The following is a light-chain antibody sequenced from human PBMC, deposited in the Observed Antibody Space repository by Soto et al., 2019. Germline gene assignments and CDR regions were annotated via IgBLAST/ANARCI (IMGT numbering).Light chain of an antibody. J-gene: IGKJ1*01. CDR3: QQDGSPSRT. CDR1: QSVSSY. Sequence: EIVLTQSPGTLSLSPGERATLSCRASQSVSSYLAWYQQKPGQAPRLLIYGASSRATGIPDRFSGSGSGTDFTLTISRLEPEDFAVYYCQQDGSPSRTFGQGTKVEIK. CDR2: GAS. V-gene: IGKV3-20*01.